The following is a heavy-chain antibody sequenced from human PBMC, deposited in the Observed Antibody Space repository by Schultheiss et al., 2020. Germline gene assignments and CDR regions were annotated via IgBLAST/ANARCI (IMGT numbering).Heavy chain of an antibody. CDR1: GFTFSSYA. Sequence: GGSLRLSCAASGFTFSSYAMHWVRQAPGKGLEWVAVIWYDGSNKYYADSVKGRFTISRDNSKNTLYLQMNSLRAEDTAVYYCARGWTMLMGEPYWYFDLWGRGTLVTVSS. CDR2: IWYDGSNK. D-gene: IGHD2-8*01. J-gene: IGHJ2*01. V-gene: IGHV3-33*08. CDR3: ARGWTMLMGEPYWYFDL.